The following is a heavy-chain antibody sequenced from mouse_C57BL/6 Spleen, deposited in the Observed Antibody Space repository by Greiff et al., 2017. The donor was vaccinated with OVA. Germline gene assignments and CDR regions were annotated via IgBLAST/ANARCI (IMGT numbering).Heavy chain of an antibody. CDR2: INPSSGYP. V-gene: IGHV1-4*01. CDR1: GYTFTSYT. Sequence: VQLQQSGAELARPGASVKMSCKASGYTFTSYTMHWVKQRPGQGLEWIGYINPSSGYPKYNQKFKDKATLTADKSSSTAYMQLSSLTSEDSAVYYCARGGDYDYFDYWGQGTTLTVSS. J-gene: IGHJ2*01. D-gene: IGHD2-4*01. CDR3: ARGGDYDYFDY.